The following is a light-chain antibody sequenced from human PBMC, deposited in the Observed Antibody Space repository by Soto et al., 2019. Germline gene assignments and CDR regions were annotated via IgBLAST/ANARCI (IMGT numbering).Light chain of an antibody. CDR2: DAS. CDR1: QGISSW. J-gene: IGKJ1*01. V-gene: IGKV1-5*01. CDR3: QQYNRHWT. Sequence: IQMTQSPFTLSATVGDRVTITCRASQGISSWLAWYQQTPGKAPKLLIYDASSLESVVPSRFSGSGSGTEFTLTTSIQPPDDIATYCCQQYNRHWTFGQGTKVDIK.